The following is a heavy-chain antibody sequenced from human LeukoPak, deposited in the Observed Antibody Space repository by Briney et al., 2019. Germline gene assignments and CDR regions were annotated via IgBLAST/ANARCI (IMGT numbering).Heavy chain of an antibody. CDR1: GGSISSGGYY. V-gene: IGHV4-30-2*01. D-gene: IGHD3-3*01. CDR3: ARAGGIFGVVCDY. Sequence: PSQTLSLTCTISGGSISSGGYYWSWIRQPPGKGLEWIGYIYHSRSTYYNPSLKSRVTISVDRSKNQFSLKLSSVTAADTAVYYCARAGGIFGVVCDYWGQGTLVTVSS. J-gene: IGHJ4*02. CDR2: IYHSRST.